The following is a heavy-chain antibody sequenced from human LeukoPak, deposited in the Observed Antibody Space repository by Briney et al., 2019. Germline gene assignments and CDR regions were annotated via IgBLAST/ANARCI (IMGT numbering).Heavy chain of an antibody. Sequence: SETLSLTCTVSGGSISSYYWSWIRQPPGKGLEWIGYIYYSGSTNYNPSLKSRVIISVDTSKNQFSLKLSSVTAADTGVYYCARGILTGDPERDYWGQGTLVTVSS. CDR1: GGSISSYY. D-gene: IGHD7-27*01. CDR2: IYYSGST. J-gene: IGHJ4*02. V-gene: IGHV4-59*01. CDR3: ARGILTGDPERDY.